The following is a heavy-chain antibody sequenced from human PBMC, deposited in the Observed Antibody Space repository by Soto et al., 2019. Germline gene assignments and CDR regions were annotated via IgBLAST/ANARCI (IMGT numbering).Heavy chain of an antibody. D-gene: IGHD3-10*01. J-gene: IGHJ6*02. CDR1: TFSSYA. CDR2: ISYDGSNK. CDR3: AREQYYGSGSYFQPPYYYYGMDV. V-gene: IGHV3-30-3*01. Sequence: TFSSYAMHWVRQAPGKGLEWVAVISYDGSNKYYADSVKGRFTISRDNSKNTLYLQMNSLRAEDTAVYYCAREQYYGSGSYFQPPYYYYGMDVWGQGTTVTVSS.